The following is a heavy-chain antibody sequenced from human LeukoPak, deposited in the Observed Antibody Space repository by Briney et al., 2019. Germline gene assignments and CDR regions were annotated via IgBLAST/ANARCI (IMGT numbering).Heavy chain of an antibody. D-gene: IGHD2-15*01. Sequence: AGGSLRLSCAASGFTFSSYAMSWVRQAPGKGLEWVSAISGSGGSTYYADSVKGRFTISRDNSKNTLYLQMNSLRAEDTAVYYCAKDPEKWIYCSGGSCSGGAFDIWGQGTMVTVSS. CDR2: ISGSGGST. CDR1: GFTFSSYA. J-gene: IGHJ3*02. CDR3: AKDPEKWIYCSGGSCSGGAFDI. V-gene: IGHV3-23*01.